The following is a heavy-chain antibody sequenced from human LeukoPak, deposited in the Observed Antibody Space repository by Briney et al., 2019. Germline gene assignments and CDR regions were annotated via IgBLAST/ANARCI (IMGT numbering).Heavy chain of an antibody. CDR1: GYTFSSYA. CDR2: INAGNGNT. CDR3: ARTPAAMEYYFDY. D-gene: IGHD2-2*01. V-gene: IGHV1-3*01. J-gene: IGHJ4*02. Sequence: ASVKVSCKASGYTFSSYAMHWVRQAPGQRLEWMGWINAGNGNTKYSQKFQGRVTITRDTSASTAYMELSSLRSEDTAVYYCARTPAAMEYYFDYWGQGTLVTVSS.